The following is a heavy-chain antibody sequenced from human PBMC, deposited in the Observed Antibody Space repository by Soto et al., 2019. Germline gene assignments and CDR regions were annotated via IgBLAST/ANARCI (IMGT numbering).Heavy chain of an antibody. V-gene: IGHV4-59*01. CDR3: ARGLWVVAASPYYFDY. CDR2: IYYSGST. Sequence: QVQLQESGPGLVKPSETLSLTCTVSGGSISSYYWSWIRQPPGKGLEWIGYIYYSGSTNYNPSLKSRVTISVDTSRNQCSLKRSSGTAAGTAVYYCARGLWVVAASPYYFDYWGQGTLVTVSS. D-gene: IGHD2-15*01. J-gene: IGHJ4*02. CDR1: GGSISSYY.